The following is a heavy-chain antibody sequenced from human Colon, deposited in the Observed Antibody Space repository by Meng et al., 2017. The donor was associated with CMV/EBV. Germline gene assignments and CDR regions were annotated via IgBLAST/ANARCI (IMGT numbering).Heavy chain of an antibody. CDR2: IKQDGSDK. CDR3: ARDRFCSSANCQYFNYYGTDV. V-gene: IGHV3-7*01. CDR1: GCTFEIYW. Sequence: GESLKISCEASGCTFEIYWMSWVRQAPGKGLGGVANIKQDGSDKYYVDSVNGRFTISRDNVKKSVYLHIASLRAEDTATYYCARDRFCSSANCQYFNYYGTDVWGQGPTVTVS. D-gene: IGHD2-15*01. J-gene: IGHJ6*01.